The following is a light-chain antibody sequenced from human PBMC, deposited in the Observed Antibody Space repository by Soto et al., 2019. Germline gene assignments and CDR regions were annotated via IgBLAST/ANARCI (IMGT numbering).Light chain of an antibody. V-gene: IGKV1-39*01. CDR2: AAS. CDR3: QQSYSTPPELT. CDR1: QSISSY. J-gene: IGKJ4*01. Sequence: DIQMTQSPSSLSASVGDRVTITCRASQSISSYLNWYQQKPGKVPKLLIYAASSLQSGVPSRFSGSGSGTDFTLTISSLQPEDFATYYCQQSYSTPPELTFGGGTKVDIK.